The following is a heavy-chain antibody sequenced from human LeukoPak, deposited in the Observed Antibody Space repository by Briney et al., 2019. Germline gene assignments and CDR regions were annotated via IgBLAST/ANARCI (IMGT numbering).Heavy chain of an antibody. CDR3: VAALRGYSGYVRLGDYYYMDV. Sequence: SVKVSCKASGGTFSSYAISWVRQAPGQGLEWMGGIIPIFGTANYAQRFQGRVTITTDESTSTAYMELSSLRSEDTAVYYCVAALRGYSGYVRLGDYYYMDVWGEGTTVTVSS. J-gene: IGHJ6*03. CDR1: GGTFSSYA. D-gene: IGHD5-12*01. V-gene: IGHV1-69*05. CDR2: IIPIFGTA.